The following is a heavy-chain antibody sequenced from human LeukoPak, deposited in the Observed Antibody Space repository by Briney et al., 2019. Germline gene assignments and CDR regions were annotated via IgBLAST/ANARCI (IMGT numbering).Heavy chain of an antibody. D-gene: IGHD3-22*01. CDR3: AKRGVVIRVILVGFHKEAYYFDS. CDR2: ISDSGGRT. CDR1: GITLRNYG. J-gene: IGHJ4*02. Sequence: GSLRLSCAVSGITLRNYGMSWVCQAPGKGLEWVAGISDSGGRTNYVDSVKGRFTISRDNPKNTIYLQMNSLRAEDTAVYFCAKRGVVIRVILVGFHKEAYYFDSWGQGALVTVSS. V-gene: IGHV3-23*01.